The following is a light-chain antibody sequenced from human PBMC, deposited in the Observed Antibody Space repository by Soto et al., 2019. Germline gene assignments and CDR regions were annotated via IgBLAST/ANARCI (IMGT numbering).Light chain of an antibody. CDR3: QQRTNWLT. V-gene: IGKV3-11*01. CDR1: QSVTWY. Sequence: EIVLTQSPATLSLSPGERAILSCRASQSVTWYLAWYQQKPGQAPRLLIYDATNRATGIPARFSGSGSGTDFTLTISSLEPEDFAVYYCQQRTNWLTFGGGTRVEI. J-gene: IGKJ4*01. CDR2: DAT.